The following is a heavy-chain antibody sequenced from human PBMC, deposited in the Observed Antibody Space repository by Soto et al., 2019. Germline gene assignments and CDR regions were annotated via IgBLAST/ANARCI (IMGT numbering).Heavy chain of an antibody. Sequence: GGSLRLSCAASGFTVSSNYMSWVRQAPGKGLEWVSVIYSGGSTYYADSVKGRFTISRDNSKNTLYLQMNSLRAEDTAVYYCASEAVARPSYYYYMDVWGKGTTVTVSS. CDR3: ASEAVARPSYYYYMDV. V-gene: IGHV3-66*01. CDR1: GFTVSSNY. CDR2: IYSGGST. D-gene: IGHD6-19*01. J-gene: IGHJ6*03.